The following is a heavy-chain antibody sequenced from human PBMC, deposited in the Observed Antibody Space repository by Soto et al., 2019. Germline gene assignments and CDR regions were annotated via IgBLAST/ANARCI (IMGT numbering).Heavy chain of an antibody. CDR1: GFTFSSYA. D-gene: IGHD6-19*01. J-gene: IGHJ5*02. V-gene: IGHV3-23*01. Sequence: PGGSLRLSCAASGFTFSSYAMSWVRQAPGKGLEWVSAISGSGGSTYYADSVKGRFTISRDNSKNTLYLQMNSLRAEDTAVYYCAKLGSQWLAPKENWFDPWGQGTLVTVSS. CDR2: ISGSGGST. CDR3: AKLGSQWLAPKENWFDP.